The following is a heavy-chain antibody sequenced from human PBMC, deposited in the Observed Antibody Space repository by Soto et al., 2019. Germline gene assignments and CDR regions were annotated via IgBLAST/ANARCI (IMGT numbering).Heavy chain of an antibody. CDR3: AREGGRYCSGGSCQVDY. J-gene: IGHJ4*02. V-gene: IGHV4-39*02. CDR1: GGSISSSSYY. CDR2: IYYAGNT. Sequence: QLQLQESGPGLVKPSETLSLTCTVSGGSISSSSYYWVWVRQPPGKWLEWIGSIYYAGNTYYTPSLKSLITISVNTAKHQFSLKLSSVTAADTAVYYCAREGGRYCSGGSCQVDYWGQGTLVTVSS. D-gene: IGHD2-15*01.